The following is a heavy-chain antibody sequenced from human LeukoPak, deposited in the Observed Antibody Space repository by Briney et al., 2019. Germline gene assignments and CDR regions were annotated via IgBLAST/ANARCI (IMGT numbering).Heavy chain of an antibody. D-gene: IGHD6-19*01. CDR2: ISAYNGDP. CDR3: ARDEWSNGWTPFDY. J-gene: IGHJ4*02. V-gene: IGHV1-18*01. CDR1: GYTFTNYG. Sequence: ASVKDSCKASGYTFTNYGISWVRPAAGRGREWMGWISAYNGDPNYAQKFEGRVTMTTDTSATTAYMELRSLSSDDTAVYYCARDEWSNGWTPFDYRGQGTLVTVSS.